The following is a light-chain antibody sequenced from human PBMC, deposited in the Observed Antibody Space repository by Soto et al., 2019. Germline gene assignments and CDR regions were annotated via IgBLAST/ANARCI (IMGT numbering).Light chain of an antibody. V-gene: IGLV2-14*01. CDR3: SSYTSTNFVI. Sequence: QSALTQPVSVSGSPGQSITISCTGSSGDIGDYKYVSWYKQHPGKAPKLMIYDVSNRPSGVSNRFSASKSGNTASLTISGLQAEDEADYYCSSYTSTNFVIFGGGTKLTVL. CDR1: SGDIGDYKY. CDR2: DVS. J-gene: IGLJ2*01.